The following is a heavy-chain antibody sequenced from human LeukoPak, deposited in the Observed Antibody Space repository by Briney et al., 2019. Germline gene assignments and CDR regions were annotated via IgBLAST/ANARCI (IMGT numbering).Heavy chain of an antibody. CDR3: AKEGVGYSYGSFDY. CDR1: GFTFSTYA. D-gene: IGHD5-18*01. V-gene: IGHV3-23*01. CDR2: IDIYATKT. Sequence: GGSLRLSCATSGFTFSTYAMTWVRQAPGKGLEWVSAIDIYATKTNYADSVKGRFTISRDNSKNTLYLQMNSLRAEDTAVYYCAKEGVGYSYGSFDYWGQGTLVTVSS. J-gene: IGHJ4*02.